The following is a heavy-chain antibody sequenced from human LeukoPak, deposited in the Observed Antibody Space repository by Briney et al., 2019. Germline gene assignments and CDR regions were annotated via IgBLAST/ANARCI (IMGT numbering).Heavy chain of an antibody. D-gene: IGHD2-21*01. Sequence: QPGGSLRLSCAASGFTFSSYWMNWVRQAPGKGLVWVSRIASDGSSTTYADSVKGRFSISRDNAKNTLYLQMNSLRVEDTAAYYCARPSREDYSFDYWGQGTLVTVSS. CDR2: IASDGSST. J-gene: IGHJ4*02. CDR3: ARPSREDYSFDY. CDR1: GFTFSSYW. V-gene: IGHV3-74*01.